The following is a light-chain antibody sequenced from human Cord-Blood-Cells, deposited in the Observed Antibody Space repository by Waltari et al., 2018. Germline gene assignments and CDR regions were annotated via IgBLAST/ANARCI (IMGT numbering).Light chain of an antibody. CDR3: SSYTSSSTYV. J-gene: IGLJ1*01. Sequence: QSALTQPASVSGSPGQSITIPCTGTSRDVGGYNYVSWYQQHPGKAPKLMIYDVSNRPSGVSNHFSGSKSGNTASLTISGLQAEDEADYYCSSYTSSSTYVFGTGTKVTVL. CDR1: SRDVGGYNY. CDR2: DVS. V-gene: IGLV2-14*01.